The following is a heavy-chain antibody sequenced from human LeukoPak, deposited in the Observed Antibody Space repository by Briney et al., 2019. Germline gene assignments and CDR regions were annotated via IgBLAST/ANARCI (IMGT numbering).Heavy chain of an antibody. Sequence: DPGGSLRLSCAVSGLTFSSSWMDWVRQAPGKGLEWVASINPEGSEKYSADSVKGRFTISRDNAKNSLYLQMDSLRVEDTAFYYCARDLAYSRLDYWGQGMLVTVSS. CDR2: INPEGSEK. CDR1: GLTFSSSW. CDR3: ARDLAYSRLDY. V-gene: IGHV3-7*01. D-gene: IGHD5-18*01. J-gene: IGHJ4*02.